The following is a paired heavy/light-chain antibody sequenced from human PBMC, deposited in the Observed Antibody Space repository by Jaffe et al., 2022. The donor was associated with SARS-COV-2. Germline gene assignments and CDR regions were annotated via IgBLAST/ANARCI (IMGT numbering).Light chain of an antibody. V-gene: IGKV1-5*03. J-gene: IGKJ1*01. CDR1: QSISSW. CDR3: QQYNT. CDR2: KAS. Sequence: DIQMTQSPSTLSASVGDRVTITCRASQSISSWLAWYQQKPGKAPKLLIYKASSLESGVPSRFSGSGSGTEFTLTISSLQPDDFATYYCQQYNTFGQGTKVEIK.
Heavy chain of an antibody. CDR2: INTNTGNP. CDR1: GYTFTSYA. CDR3: ARGVRDYSSSWYGGYYYYYMDV. J-gene: IGHJ6*03. D-gene: IGHD6-13*01. V-gene: IGHV7-4-1*02. Sequence: QVQLVQSGSELKKPGASVKVSCKASGYTFTSYAMNWVRQAPGQGLEWMGWINTNTGNPTYAQGFTGRFVFSLDTSVSTAYLQISSLKAEDTAVYYCARGVRDYSSSWYGGYYYYYMDVWGKGTTVTVSS.